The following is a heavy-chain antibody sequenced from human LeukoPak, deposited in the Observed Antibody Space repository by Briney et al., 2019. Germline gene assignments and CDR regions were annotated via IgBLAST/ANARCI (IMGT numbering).Heavy chain of an antibody. J-gene: IGHJ4*02. CDR2: ISSSSSYI. CDR1: GFTFSSYS. Sequence: GGSLRLSCAASGFTFSSYSMNWVRQAPGKGLEWVSSISSSSSYIYYADSVKGRFTISRDNSKNTLYLQMNSLRAEDTAVYYCAGDTPPGGDYYFDYWGQGTLVIVSS. CDR3: AGDTPPGGDYYFDY. D-gene: IGHD3-16*01. V-gene: IGHV3-21*01.